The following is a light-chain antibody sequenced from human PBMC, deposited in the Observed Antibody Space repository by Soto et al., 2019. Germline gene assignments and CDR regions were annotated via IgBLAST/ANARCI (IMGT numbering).Light chain of an antibody. CDR1: QSVSSN. J-gene: IGKJ4*01. Sequence: EIVMTQSPATLSVSPGERATLSCRASQSVSSNLAWYQQKPGQTPKLLIYVTTTRATGIPARYSGSGSVTGFTLAISSLQSEDLGVYYCQQYNVWPLTFGGGTKVEFK. CDR3: QQYNVWPLT. V-gene: IGKV3-15*01. CDR2: VTT.